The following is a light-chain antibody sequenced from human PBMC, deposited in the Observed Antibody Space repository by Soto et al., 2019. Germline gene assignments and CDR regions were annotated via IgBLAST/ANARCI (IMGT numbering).Light chain of an antibody. CDR3: QSYDTSLSRVV. Sequence: QSVLTQPPSVSGAPGQRVTISCTGGGSNIGSGYDVHWYQQVTGTATKLVIYSHTNRPSGVPDRFSGSKSGTSASLAITGVQTEDEADYYCQSYDTSLSRVVFGGGTKLTFL. V-gene: IGLV1-40*01. CDR1: GSNIGSGYD. J-gene: IGLJ3*02. CDR2: SHT.